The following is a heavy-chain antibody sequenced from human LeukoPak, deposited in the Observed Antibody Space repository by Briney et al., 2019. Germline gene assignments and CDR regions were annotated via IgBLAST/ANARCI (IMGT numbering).Heavy chain of an antibody. CDR2: FDPEDGET. CDR3: ATGPTMITGSGWFDP. Sequence: GAAVKLSCMVSGYTLTELSMPWVRQAPGKGLEWMGGFDPEDGETIYAQQFQAIVVMTEDTSTDTAYKELSSLRSEDTAVYYCATGPTMITGSGWFDPWGQGTVVSVSS. D-gene: IGHD3-22*01. V-gene: IGHV1-24*01. CDR1: GYTLTELS. J-gene: IGHJ5*02.